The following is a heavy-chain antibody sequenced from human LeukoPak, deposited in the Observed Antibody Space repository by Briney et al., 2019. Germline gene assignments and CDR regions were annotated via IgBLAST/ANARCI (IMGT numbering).Heavy chain of an antibody. Sequence: PSGTLSLTCAVYGGSFSDNFWSWIRQPPGKGLEWIGEIINSGSTNYNPSLKTRLTISVDTSKNQFSLKLSSVTAADTAVYYCARAASSVDYSGSYSPFDYWGQGTLVTVST. CDR2: IINSGST. CDR3: ARAASSVDYSGSYSPFDY. D-gene: IGHD1-26*01. V-gene: IGHV4-34*12. CDR1: GGSFSDNF. J-gene: IGHJ4*02.